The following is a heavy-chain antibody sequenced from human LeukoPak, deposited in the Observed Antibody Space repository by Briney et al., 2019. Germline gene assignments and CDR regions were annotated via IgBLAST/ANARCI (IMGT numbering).Heavy chain of an antibody. CDR1: GFTVSSNY. CDR3: ARVAYSGYDSRSLGY. J-gene: IGHJ4*02. V-gene: IGHV3-66*01. CDR2: IYSGGST. D-gene: IGHD5-12*01. Sequence: PGGSLRLSCAASGFTVSSNYMSWVRQAPGKGLEWVSVIYSGGSTYYADSVKGRFTIYRDNSKNTLYLQMNSLRAEDTAVYYCARVAYSGYDSRSLGYWGQGTLVTVSS.